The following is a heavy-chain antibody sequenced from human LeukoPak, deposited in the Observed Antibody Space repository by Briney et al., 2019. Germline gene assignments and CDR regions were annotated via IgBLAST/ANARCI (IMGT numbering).Heavy chain of an antibody. CDR3: AKGGRYCSGGSCGSSWDY. D-gene: IGHD2-15*01. Sequence: GGSLRLSCAASGFTFSSYGMHWVRQAPGKGLEWVAVISYDGSNKYYADSVKGRFTISRDNSKNTLYLQMNSLRAEDTAVYHCAKGGRYCSGGSCGSSWDYWGQGTLVTVSS. CDR2: ISYDGSNK. J-gene: IGHJ4*02. CDR1: GFTFSSYG. V-gene: IGHV3-30*18.